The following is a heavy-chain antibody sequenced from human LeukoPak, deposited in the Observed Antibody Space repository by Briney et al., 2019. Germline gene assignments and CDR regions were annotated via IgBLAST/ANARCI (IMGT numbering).Heavy chain of an antibody. V-gene: IGHV1-69*06. CDR2: IIPIFGTA. D-gene: IGHD3-10*01. J-gene: IGHJ3*02. CDR1: GGTFSSYA. Sequence: SVKVSCKASGGTFSSYAISWVRQAPGQGLDWMGGIIPIFGTANYAQNFQGRVTINADKSMSTAYMELSSLRSEDTAVYYCARRPYYYGSGSYEGALDIWGQGTMVIVSS. CDR3: ARRPYYYGSGSYEGALDI.